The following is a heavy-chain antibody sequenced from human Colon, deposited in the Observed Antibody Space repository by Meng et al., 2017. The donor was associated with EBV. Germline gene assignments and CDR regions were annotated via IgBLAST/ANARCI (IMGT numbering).Heavy chain of an antibody. Sequence: QLQLQESGSGLGKPSXXXXLPCAVSGGSISRSDWWSWVRQPPGKGLEWIGETSHSGSTDYSPSLKSRVTISLDKSKNQLSLKLNSVTAADTAVYYCASSDYYRSDYWGQGTLVTVSS. CDR1: GGSISRSDW. J-gene: IGHJ4*02. V-gene: IGHV4-4*02. CDR2: TSHSGST. D-gene: IGHD3-22*01. CDR3: ASSDYYRSDY.